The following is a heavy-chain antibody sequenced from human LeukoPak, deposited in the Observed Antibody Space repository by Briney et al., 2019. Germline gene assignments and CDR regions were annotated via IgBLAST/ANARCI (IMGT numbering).Heavy chain of an antibody. J-gene: IGHJ4*02. CDR3: ARENSGSSLDY. CDR2: IYSGGST. V-gene: IGHV3-53*01. D-gene: IGHD3-10*01. CDR1: GFTVSSNY. Sequence: GGSLRLSCAASGFTVSSNYMSWVRQAPGKGLEWVSVIYSGGSTYYADSVKGRFTISRDNSKNTLYLQMNSLSAEDTAVYYCARENSGSSLDYWGQGTLVTVSS.